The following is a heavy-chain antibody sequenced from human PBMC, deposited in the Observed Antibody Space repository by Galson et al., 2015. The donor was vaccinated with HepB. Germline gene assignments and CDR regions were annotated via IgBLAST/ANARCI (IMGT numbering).Heavy chain of an antibody. J-gene: IGHJ6*02. CDR3: AKDGSPHSYYDFWSGYLYYYYGMDV. V-gene: IGHV3-30*18. Sequence: SLRLSCAASGFTFSSYGMHWVRQAPGKGLEWVAVISYDGSNKYYADSVKGRFTISRDNSKNTLYLQMNSLRAEDTAVYYCAKDGSPHSYYDFWSGYLYYYYGMDVWGQGTTVTASS. CDR1: GFTFSSYG. CDR2: ISYDGSNK. D-gene: IGHD3-3*01.